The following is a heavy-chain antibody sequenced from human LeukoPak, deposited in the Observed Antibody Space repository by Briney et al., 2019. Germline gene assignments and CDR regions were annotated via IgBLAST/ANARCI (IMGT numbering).Heavy chain of an antibody. D-gene: IGHD3-3*01. Sequence: SVNVSCKASGGTFSSYAISWVRQAPGQGLEWMGGIIPIFGTANYAQKFQGRVTVTADESTSTAYMELSSLRSEDTAVYYCARDRMYYDFWSGYYSGKGYYFDYWGQGTLVTVSS. CDR2: IIPIFGTA. V-gene: IGHV1-69*01. J-gene: IGHJ4*02. CDR3: ARDRMYYDFWSGYYSGKGYYFDY. CDR1: GGTFSSYA.